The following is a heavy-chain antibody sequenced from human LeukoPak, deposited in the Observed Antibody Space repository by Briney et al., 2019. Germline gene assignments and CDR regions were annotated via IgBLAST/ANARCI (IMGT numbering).Heavy chain of an antibody. V-gene: IGHV1-2*02. Sequence: ASVRVSCKASGYTFTGYYMHWVRQAPGQGLEWMGWINPNNGGTNYAQKFQGRVTMTRDTSISTAYMELSRLRSDDTAVYYCARGTATVYYDSWSGYANWFDPWGQGTLVTVSS. CDR3: ARGTATVYYDSWSGYANWFDP. CDR1: GYTFTGYY. J-gene: IGHJ5*02. D-gene: IGHD3-3*01. CDR2: INPNNGGT.